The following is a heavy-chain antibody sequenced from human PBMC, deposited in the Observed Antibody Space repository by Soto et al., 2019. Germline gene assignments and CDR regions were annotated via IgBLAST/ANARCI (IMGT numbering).Heavy chain of an antibody. CDR2: ISSSSSYT. D-gene: IGHD5-18*01. V-gene: IGHV3-11*06. Sequence: QVQLVESGGGLVKPGGSLRLSCAASGFTFSDYYRSWIRQPPGKGLEWVSYISSSSSYTNYADSVKGRFTISRDNAKNSLYLQMNSLRAEDTAVYYCARALNKQLWLGYYYYGMDVWGQGTTVTVSS. CDR3: ARALNKQLWLGYYYYGMDV. CDR1: GFTFSDYY. J-gene: IGHJ6*02.